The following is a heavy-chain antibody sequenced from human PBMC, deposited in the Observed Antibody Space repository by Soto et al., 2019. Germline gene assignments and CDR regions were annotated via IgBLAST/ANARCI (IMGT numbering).Heavy chain of an antibody. D-gene: IGHD3-10*01. J-gene: IGHJ6*02. CDR1: GFTVATNY. CDR3: AREKSTMIRGVRYGMDV. Sequence: EVQLVETGGGLIQPGGSLRLTCDASGFTVATNYMSWVRQAPGKGLEWVSLINSAGTPYYADSVNGRFTVSRDTSKITLYLQMSSLIVDDTAVYFCAREKSTMIRGVRYGMDVWGQGTTVTVSS. V-gene: IGHV3-53*02. CDR2: INSAGTP.